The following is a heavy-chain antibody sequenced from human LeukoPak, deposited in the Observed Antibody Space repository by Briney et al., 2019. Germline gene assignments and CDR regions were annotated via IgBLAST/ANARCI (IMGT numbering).Heavy chain of an antibody. D-gene: IGHD4-17*01. CDR1: GGSISSYY. CDR2: IYYSGST. Sequence: KTSETLSLTCTVSGGSISSYYWSWIRQPPGKGLEWIGYIYYSGSTNYNPSLKSRATISVDTSKNQFSLKLSSVTAADTAVYYCARDRYGDTTLDYWGQGTLVTVSS. J-gene: IGHJ4*02. V-gene: IGHV4-59*01. CDR3: ARDRYGDTTLDY.